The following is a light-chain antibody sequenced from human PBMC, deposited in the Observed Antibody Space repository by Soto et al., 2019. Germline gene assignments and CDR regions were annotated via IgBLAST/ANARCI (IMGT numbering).Light chain of an antibody. CDR3: QQYNIYPIT. CDR1: QSISRW. Sequence: DVKMNMSPSSLSAYIGDRVTITCRASQSISRWLAWSQQKPGKAPNLLIYGASSLESGVPSRFSGSGSGTEFTLTISSLQPDDFATYYCQQYNIYPITFGQLTRPEVK. V-gene: IGKV1-5*01. J-gene: IGKJ5*01. CDR2: GAS.